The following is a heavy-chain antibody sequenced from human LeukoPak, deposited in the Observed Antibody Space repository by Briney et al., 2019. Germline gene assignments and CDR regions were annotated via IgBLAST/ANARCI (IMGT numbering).Heavy chain of an antibody. CDR1: GFTFSSYG. D-gene: IGHD6-19*01. CDR2: IWYDGSNK. V-gene: IGHV3-33*01. Sequence: GGSLRLSCAASGFTFSSYGMHWVRQAPGKGLEWVAVIWYDGSNKYYADSVKGRFTISRDNSKNTLYLQMNSLRSEDTAVYYCARGYWGAGWYFDYWGQGTLVTVSS. J-gene: IGHJ4*02. CDR3: ARGYWGAGWYFDY.